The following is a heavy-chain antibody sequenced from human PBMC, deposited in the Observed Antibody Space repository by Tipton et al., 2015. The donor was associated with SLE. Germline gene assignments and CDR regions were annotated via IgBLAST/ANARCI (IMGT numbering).Heavy chain of an antibody. Sequence: TLSLTCTVSGGSISSGDYYWSWIRQPPGKGLEWIGYIYYSGSTYYNPSLKSRVTISVDTSKNQLSLKLSSVTAADTAVYYCARCIVGANSYYYYMDVWGKGTTVTVSS. CDR2: IYYSGST. CDR3: ARCIVGANSYYYYMDV. V-gene: IGHV4-30-4*01. CDR1: GGSISSGDYY. J-gene: IGHJ6*03. D-gene: IGHD1-26*01.